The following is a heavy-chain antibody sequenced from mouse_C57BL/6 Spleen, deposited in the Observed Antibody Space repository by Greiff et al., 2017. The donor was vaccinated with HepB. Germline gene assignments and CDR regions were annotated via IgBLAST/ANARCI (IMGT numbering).Heavy chain of an antibody. Sequence: EVHLVESGGGLVKPGGSLKLSCAASGFTFSDYGMHWVRQAPEKGLEWVAYISSGSSTIYYADTVKGRFTISRDNAKNTLFLQMTSLRSEDTAMYYCARTHYSNYEDYFDYWGQGTTLTVSS. V-gene: IGHV5-17*01. CDR3: ARTHYSNYEDYFDY. CDR1: GFTFSDYG. J-gene: IGHJ2*01. CDR2: ISSGSSTI. D-gene: IGHD2-5*01.